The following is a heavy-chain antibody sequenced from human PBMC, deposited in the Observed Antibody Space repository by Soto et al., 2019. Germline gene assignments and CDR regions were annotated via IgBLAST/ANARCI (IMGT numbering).Heavy chain of an antibody. Sequence: GGSLRLSCAASGFTFDDYAMHWVRQAPGKGLEWVSGISWNSGSIGYADSVKGRFTISRDNAKNSLYLQMNSLRAEDTALYYCAKDLVAAGTEDQSFDYWGQGTLVTVSS. D-gene: IGHD6-13*01. CDR1: GFTFDDYA. V-gene: IGHV3-9*01. J-gene: IGHJ4*02. CDR2: ISWNSGSI. CDR3: AKDLVAAGTEDQSFDY.